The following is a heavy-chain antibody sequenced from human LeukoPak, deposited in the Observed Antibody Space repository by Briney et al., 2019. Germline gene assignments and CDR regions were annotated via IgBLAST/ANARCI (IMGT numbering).Heavy chain of an antibody. CDR2: IWYDGSNK. Sequence: GGSLRLSCAVSGFTFSNYDMHWVRQAPGKGLEWVAVIWYDGSNKYYADSVKGRFTISRDNSKNTLYLQMNTLRAEDTAVYYCARDVNGFDIWGQGTLVTVSS. CDR3: ARDVNGFDI. V-gene: IGHV3-33*01. J-gene: IGHJ3*02. CDR1: GFTFSNYD. D-gene: IGHD1-1*01.